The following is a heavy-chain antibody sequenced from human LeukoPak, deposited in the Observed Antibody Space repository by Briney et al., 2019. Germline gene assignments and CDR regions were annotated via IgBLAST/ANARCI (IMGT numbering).Heavy chain of an antibody. V-gene: IGHV3-21*01. Sequence: KTGGSLRLSCAASGFTFSSYSMNWVRQAPGKGLEWVSSISSSSSYIYYADSVKGRFTISRDNAKNSLYLQMNSLRAEDTAVYYCARRKGMGENYFDYWGQGTLVTASS. CDR1: GFTFSSYS. CDR3: ARRKGMGENYFDY. CDR2: ISSSSSYI. D-gene: IGHD3-16*01. J-gene: IGHJ4*02.